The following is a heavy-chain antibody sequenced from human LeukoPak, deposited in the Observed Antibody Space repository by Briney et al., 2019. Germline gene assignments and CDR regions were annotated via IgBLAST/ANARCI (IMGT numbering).Heavy chain of an antibody. J-gene: IGHJ4*02. CDR3: ARLHYCSSTSCPSIDY. CDR2: INPNSGGT. CDR1: GYTFTGYY. Sequence: ASVKVSCKASGYTFTGYYMHWVRQAPGQGLEWMRWINPNSGGTNYAQKFQGRVTMTRDTSISTAYMELSRLRSDDTAVYYCARLHYCSSTSCPSIDYWGQGTLVTVSS. D-gene: IGHD2-2*01. V-gene: IGHV1-2*02.